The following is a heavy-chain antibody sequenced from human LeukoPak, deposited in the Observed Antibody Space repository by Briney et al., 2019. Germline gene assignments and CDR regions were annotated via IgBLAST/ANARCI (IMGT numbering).Heavy chain of an antibody. Sequence: ASVKVSCKASGGTFSSYGITWVRQAPGQGLEWMGWISAYGHTKLARNLQARVTVTIDTSTTTAYMELRSLSSDDTAVYFCARETASGYLGFDFWGQGTLVTVSS. CDR3: ARETASGYLGFDF. J-gene: IGHJ4*02. V-gene: IGHV1-18*01. CDR2: ISAYGHT. D-gene: IGHD3-3*01. CDR1: GGTFSSYG.